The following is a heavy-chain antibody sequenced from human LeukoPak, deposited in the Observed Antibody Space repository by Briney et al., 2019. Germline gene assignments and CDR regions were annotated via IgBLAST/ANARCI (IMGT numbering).Heavy chain of an antibody. CDR1: GFTFSSYA. V-gene: IGHV3-23*01. D-gene: IGHD2-15*01. CDR3: AKEDLIVVVVAATRGAFAI. Sequence: GGSLRLSCAASGFTFSSYAMSWVRQAPGKGLEWASAISGSGGSTYYADSVKGRFTISRDNSKNPLYLQMNSLRAEDTAVYYCAKEDLIVVVVAATRGAFAIWGEGTMVTVSS. CDR2: ISGSGGST. J-gene: IGHJ3*02.